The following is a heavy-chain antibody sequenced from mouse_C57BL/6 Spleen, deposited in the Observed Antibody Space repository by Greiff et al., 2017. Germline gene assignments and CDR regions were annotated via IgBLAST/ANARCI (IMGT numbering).Heavy chain of an antibody. V-gene: IGHV3-6*01. D-gene: IGHD4-1*01. CDR2: ISYDGSN. J-gene: IGHJ3*01. CDR3: ARHWDHWFAY. CDR1: GYSITSGYY. Sequence: DVKLVESGPGLVKPSQSLSLTCSVTGYSITSGYYWNWIRQFPGNKLEWMGYISYDGSNNYNPSLKNRISITRDTSKNQFFLKLNSVTTEDTATYYCARHWDHWFAYWGQGTLVTVSA.